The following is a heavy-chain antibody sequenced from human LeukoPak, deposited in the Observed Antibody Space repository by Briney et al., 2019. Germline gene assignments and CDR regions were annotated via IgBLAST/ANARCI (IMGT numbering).Heavy chain of an antibody. CDR3: VRIYYGPDN. V-gene: IGHV1-2*02. CDR2: INPNSGGT. CDR1: GYIFSIYG. Sequence: ASVKVSCKVSGYIFSIYGITWVRQAPGQGLEWMGWINPNSGGTNYAQKFQGRVTMTRDTSINTVYMELSRLRSSDTALYYCVRIYYGPDNWGQGTLVTVSS. J-gene: IGHJ4*02. D-gene: IGHD3-3*01.